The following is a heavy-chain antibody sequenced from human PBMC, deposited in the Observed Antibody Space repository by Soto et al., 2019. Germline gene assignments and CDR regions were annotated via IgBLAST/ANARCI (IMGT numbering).Heavy chain of an antibody. CDR3: ARGLRGVLDS. Sequence: LRLSCSASGFNFGNFGMHWVRQAPGKGLEWLTVISNDENIKQDSVRGRFAIARDNSKNTLYLHLTSRRAEDTAIYYCARGLRGVLDSWGQGTLVTVSS. D-gene: IGHD5-12*01. CDR2: ISNDENIK. CDR1: GFNFGNFG. J-gene: IGHJ4*02. V-gene: IGHV3-33*01.